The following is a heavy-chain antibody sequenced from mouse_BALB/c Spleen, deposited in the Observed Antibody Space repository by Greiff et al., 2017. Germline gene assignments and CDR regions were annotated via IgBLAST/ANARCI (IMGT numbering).Heavy chain of an antibody. V-gene: IGHV1S22*01. CDR1: GYTFTSYW. CDR3: TRFYDGYYGFAY. CDR2: IYPGSGST. Sequence: LQQPGSELVRPGASVKLSCKASGYTFTSYWMHWVKQRPGQGLEWIGNIYPGSGSTNYDEKFKSKATLTVDTSSSTAYMQLSSLTSEDSAVYCCTRFYDGYYGFAYWGQGTLVTVSA. J-gene: IGHJ3*01. D-gene: IGHD2-3*01.